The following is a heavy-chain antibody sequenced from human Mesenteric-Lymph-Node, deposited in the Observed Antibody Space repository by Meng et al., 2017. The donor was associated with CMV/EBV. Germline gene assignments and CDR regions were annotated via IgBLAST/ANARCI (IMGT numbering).Heavy chain of an antibody. D-gene: IGHD2-2*01. CDR2: ISAYNGNT. Sequence: ASVKVSCKASGYTFTSYGISWVRQAPGQGLEWMGWISAYNGNTNYAQKLQGRVTMTRNTSISTAYMELSSLRSEDTAVYYCARGLKEACGTSCYFRWFDPWGQGTLVTVSS. J-gene: IGHJ5*02. V-gene: IGHV1-18*01. CDR1: GYTFTSYG. CDR3: ARGLKEACGTSCYFRWFDP.